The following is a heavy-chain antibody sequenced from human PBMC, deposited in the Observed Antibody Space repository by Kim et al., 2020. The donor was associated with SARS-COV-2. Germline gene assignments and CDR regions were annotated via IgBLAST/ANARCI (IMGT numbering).Heavy chain of an antibody. Sequence: SVKGRFTISRDNYKNTLYLQMNSLRAEDTAVYYCAKGGGSSWFLYYFDYWGQGTLVTVSS. V-gene: IGHV3-23*01. CDR3: AKGGGSSWFLYYFDY. J-gene: IGHJ4*02. D-gene: IGHD6-13*01.